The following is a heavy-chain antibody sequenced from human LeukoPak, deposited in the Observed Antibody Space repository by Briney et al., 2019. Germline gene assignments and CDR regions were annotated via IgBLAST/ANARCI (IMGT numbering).Heavy chain of an antibody. J-gene: IGHJ5*02. CDR3: ARDRPYCSSTSCYRAKNWFDP. CDR2: ISAYNGNT. V-gene: IGHV1-18*01. CDR1: GYTFTSYG. Sequence: ASVKVSCKASGYTFTSYGISWVRQAPGQGLEWMGWISAYNGNTDYAQKLQGRVTMTTDTSTSTAYMELRSLRSDDTAVYYCARDRPYCSSTSCYRAKNWFDPWGQGTLVTVSS. D-gene: IGHD2-2*01.